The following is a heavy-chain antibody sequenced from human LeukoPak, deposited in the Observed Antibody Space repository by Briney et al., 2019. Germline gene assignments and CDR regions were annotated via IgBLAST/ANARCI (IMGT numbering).Heavy chain of an antibody. Sequence: ASVKVSCKASGYTFTSYGISWVRQAPGQGLEWMGWISAYNDNTNYAQKLQGRVTMTTDTATSTAYMELRSLRSDDTAVYYCATSGYCSGGSCYRLDYWGQGTLVTVSS. CDR2: ISAYNDNT. V-gene: IGHV1-18*01. CDR3: ATSGYCSGGSCYRLDY. J-gene: IGHJ4*02. D-gene: IGHD2-15*01. CDR1: GYTFTSYG.